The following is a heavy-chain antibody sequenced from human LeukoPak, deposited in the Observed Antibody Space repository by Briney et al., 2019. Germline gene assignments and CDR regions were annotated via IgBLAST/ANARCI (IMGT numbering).Heavy chain of an antibody. CDR1: GGSISSGGYS. V-gene: IGHV4-30-2*01. CDR3: ARGGKGYGGNLVYFDY. J-gene: IGHJ4*02. CDR2: IYHSGST. Sequence: SQTLSLTCAVSGGSISSGGYSWSWIRQPPGKGLEWIGYIYHSGSTYYNPSLKSRVTISVDRPKNQFSLKLSSVTAADTAVYYCARGGKGYGGNLVYFDYWGQGTLVTVSS. D-gene: IGHD4-23*01.